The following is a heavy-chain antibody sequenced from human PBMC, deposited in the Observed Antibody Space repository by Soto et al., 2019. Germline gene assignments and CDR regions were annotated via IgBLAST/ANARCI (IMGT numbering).Heavy chain of an antibody. Sequence: GGSLRLSCAASGFTFSDHYMEWVRQAPGKGLEWVGRIRNKANRYSTEYAASVQGRFTISRDDSMNSLYLQMNSLKTEDTAVFYCARYSGSYSRGLDYWGQGTPVTSPQ. V-gene: IGHV3-72*01. CDR3: ARYSGSYSRGLDY. CDR1: GFTFSDHY. J-gene: IGHJ4*02. CDR2: IRNKANRYST. D-gene: IGHD1-26*01.